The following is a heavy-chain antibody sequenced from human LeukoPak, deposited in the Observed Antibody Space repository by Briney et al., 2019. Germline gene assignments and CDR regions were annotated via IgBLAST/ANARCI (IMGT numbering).Heavy chain of an antibody. D-gene: IGHD3-10*01. CDR3: ARDRAYGSGSYSNYYYYYGMDV. J-gene: IGHJ6*04. V-gene: IGHV3-30*04. CDR1: GFTFSSYA. Sequence: GESLRLSCAASGFTFSSYAMHWVRQAPGKGLEWVAVISYDGSNKYYADSVKGRFTISRDNSKNTLYLQMNSLRAEDTAVYYCARDRAYGSGSYSNYYYYYGMDVWGKGTTVTASS. CDR2: ISYDGSNK.